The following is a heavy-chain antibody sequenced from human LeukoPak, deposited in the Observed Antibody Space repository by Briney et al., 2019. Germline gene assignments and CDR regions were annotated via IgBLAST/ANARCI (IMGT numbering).Heavy chain of an antibody. CDR2: ISAYNGNT. V-gene: IGHV1-18*01. D-gene: IGHD5-12*01. Sequence: ASVKVSCKASGYSFPNYGINWVRQAPGQGLEWMGWISAYNGNTNYAQKLQGRVTMTRNTSISTAYMELSSLKSEDTAVYYCARGRIYSGYDALGYWGQGTRVTVSS. CDR1: GYSFPNYG. CDR3: ARGRIYSGYDALGY. J-gene: IGHJ4*02.